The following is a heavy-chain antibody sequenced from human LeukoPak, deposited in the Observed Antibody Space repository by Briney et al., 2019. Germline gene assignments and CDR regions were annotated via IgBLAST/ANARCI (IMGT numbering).Heavy chain of an antibody. CDR1: GGSFSGYY. CDR2: INHSGST. D-gene: IGHD6-13*01. V-gene: IGHV4-34*01. J-gene: IGHJ3*02. Sequence: SETLSLTCAVYGGSFSGYYWSWIRQPPGKGLEWIGEINHSGSTNYNPSLKSRVTISVDTSKNQFSLKLSSVTAADTAVYYCARSYSSSWYPLDAFDIWGQGTMVTVSS. CDR3: ARSYSSSWYPLDAFDI.